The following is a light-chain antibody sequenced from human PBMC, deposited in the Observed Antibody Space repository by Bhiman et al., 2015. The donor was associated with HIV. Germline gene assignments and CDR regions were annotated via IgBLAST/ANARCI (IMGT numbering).Light chain of an antibody. Sequence: QSALTQPASVSGSPGQSITISCTGTNSDVGSYNLVSWYQHHPGKAPKLMIYEVSKRPSGIPDRFSGSKSGTSATLGITGLQTGDEADYYCGTWDSSLSAGEVFGTGTKVTVL. CDR2: EVS. J-gene: IGLJ1*01. CDR3: GTWDSSLSAGEV. V-gene: IGLV2-14*02. CDR1: NSDVGSYNL.